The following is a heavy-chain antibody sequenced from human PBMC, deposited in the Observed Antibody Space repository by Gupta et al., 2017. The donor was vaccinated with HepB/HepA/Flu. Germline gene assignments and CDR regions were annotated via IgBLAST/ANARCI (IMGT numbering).Heavy chain of an antibody. CDR1: GFSLDTPKMG. Sequence: QVTLKESGPVLVKPTETLTLTCTVSGFSLDTPKMGVSWIRQPPGKALEWLAHILSNDEKSYSTSLRNRITISKDTSKSQVVPTINNMDPMDTATYYWARMVNTSNTFNWFDPWGQGTLVNVSS. J-gene: IGHJ5*02. CDR3: ARMVNTSNTFNWFDP. V-gene: IGHV2-26*01. CDR2: ILSNDEK. D-gene: IGHD4-17*01.